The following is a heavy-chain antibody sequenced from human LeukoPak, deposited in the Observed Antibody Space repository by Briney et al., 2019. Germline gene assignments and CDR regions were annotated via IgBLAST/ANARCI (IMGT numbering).Heavy chain of an antibody. J-gene: IGHJ2*01. CDR3: ARGVVVPAAIRTHWYFDL. V-gene: IGHV4-39*07. CDR2: IYYSGRT. D-gene: IGHD2-2*01. Sequence: SETLSLTCTVSGGSISSSSYYWGWIRQPQGKGLVWFGSIYYSGRTYYNPSLKSRVTISVDTSKNQFSLKLSSVTAADTAVYYCARGVVVPAAIRTHWYFDLWGRGTLVTVSS. CDR1: GGSISSSSYY.